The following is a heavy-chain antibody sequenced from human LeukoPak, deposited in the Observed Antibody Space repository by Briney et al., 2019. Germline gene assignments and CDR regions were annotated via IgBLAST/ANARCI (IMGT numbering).Heavy chain of an antibody. CDR2: ISYDEDNK. CDR1: GFTFSSYA. V-gene: IGHV3-30*03. Sequence: GGSLRLSCAASGFTFSSYAMHWVRQAPGKGLGWVAVISYDEDNKYYADSVKGRFTISRDNSKNTLYLQMNSLRAEDTAVYYCARGPLIAVAGTTWYFDLWGRGTLVTVSS. D-gene: IGHD6-19*01. J-gene: IGHJ2*01. CDR3: ARGPLIAVAGTTWYFDL.